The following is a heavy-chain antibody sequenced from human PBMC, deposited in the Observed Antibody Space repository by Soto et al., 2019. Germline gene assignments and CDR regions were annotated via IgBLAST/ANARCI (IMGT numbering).Heavy chain of an antibody. Sequence: PGESLKISCKGSGYSFTSYWIGWVRQMPGKGLEWMGIIYPGDSDTRYSPSFQGQVTISADKSISTAYLQWSSLKASDTAMYYCARNVREYCTNGVCYTARYYYYYMDVWGKGTTVTVSS. J-gene: IGHJ6*03. CDR3: ARNVREYCTNGVCYTARYYYYYMDV. CDR2: IYPGDSDT. V-gene: IGHV5-51*01. CDR1: GYSFTSYW. D-gene: IGHD2-8*01.